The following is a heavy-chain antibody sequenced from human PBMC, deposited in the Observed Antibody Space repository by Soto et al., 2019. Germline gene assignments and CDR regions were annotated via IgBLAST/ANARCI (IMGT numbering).Heavy chain of an antibody. Sequence: EVQLLESGGGLVQPGGSLRLSCAASGFTFSSYAMSWVRQAPGKGLAWVSAISGSGGSTYYADSVKGRFTISRDNSKNPLYLQMNSLSAADTDVYYCAKVGSNVRGVITYYFDYWGQGTLVTVSS. J-gene: IGHJ4*02. CDR3: AKVGSNVRGVITYYFDY. V-gene: IGHV3-23*01. CDR2: ISGSGGST. D-gene: IGHD3-10*02. CDR1: GFTFSSYA.